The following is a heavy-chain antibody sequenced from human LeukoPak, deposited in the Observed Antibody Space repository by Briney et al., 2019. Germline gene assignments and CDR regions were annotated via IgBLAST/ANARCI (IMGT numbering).Heavy chain of an antibody. V-gene: IGHV3-11*01. Sequence: GGSLRLSCAASGFTFSDYYMSWIRQAPGKGLEWVSYISSSGSTIYYADSVKGRFTISRDNAKNSLYLQMNSLRAEDTAVYYCARDRGTVDTAMVIGSIFDYWGRGTLVTVSS. D-gene: IGHD5-18*01. CDR2: ISSSGSTI. J-gene: IGHJ4*02. CDR3: ARDRGTVDTAMVIGSIFDY. CDR1: GFTFSDYY.